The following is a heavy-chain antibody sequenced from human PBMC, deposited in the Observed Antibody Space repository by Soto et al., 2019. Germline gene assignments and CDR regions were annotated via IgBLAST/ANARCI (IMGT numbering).Heavy chain of an antibody. Sequence: QGQLVQSGAEEKKPGASVKVSCKASGYTFTGYAMHWVRQAPGQRLEWMGWINAGNGNTKYSQKFQDRVTITRDTSASTGYMERSSVRSEDTAVCYCARSAVSPFGGLIGPFGCRGQGNLVTVCS. CDR2: INAGNGNT. J-gene: IGHJ4*02. D-gene: IGHD3-16*02. CDR3: ARSAVSPFGGLIGPFGC. CDR1: GYTFTGYA. V-gene: IGHV1-3*05.